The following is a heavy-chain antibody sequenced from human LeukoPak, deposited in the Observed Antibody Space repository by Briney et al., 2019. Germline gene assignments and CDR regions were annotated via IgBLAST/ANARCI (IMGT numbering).Heavy chain of an antibody. D-gene: IGHD3-16*01. CDR2: MSFDGINK. V-gene: IGHV3-30*18. J-gene: IGHJ4*02. CDR1: GFIFSSYG. Sequence: GRSLGLSCAASGFIFSSYGMHWVRQAPGKGLEWVATMSFDGINKYYADSVKGRFTISRDNSKNTLYLQMNSLRAEDTAVYYCAKGGGGGEDFNYWGQGTLVIVSS. CDR3: AKGGGGGEDFNY.